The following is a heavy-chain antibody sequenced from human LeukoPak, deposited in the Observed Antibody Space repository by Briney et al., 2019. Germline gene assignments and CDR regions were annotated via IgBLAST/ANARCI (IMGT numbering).Heavy chain of an antibody. CDR1: GGSISSYY. V-gene: IGHV4-59*01. J-gene: IGHJ4*02. CDR3: ARKLYSFDY. D-gene: IGHD1-26*01. Sequence: PSETLSLTCTVSGGSISSYYWSWIRQPPGKGLEWIGYIYYSGSTNYNPSLKSRVTISVDTSKNQFSLKLSSVTAADTAVYYCARKLYSFDYWGQGTLVTVSS. CDR2: IYYSGST.